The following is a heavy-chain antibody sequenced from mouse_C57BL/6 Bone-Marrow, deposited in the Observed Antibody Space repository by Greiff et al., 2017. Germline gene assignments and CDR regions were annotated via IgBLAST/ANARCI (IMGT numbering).Heavy chain of an antibody. D-gene: IGHD5-1*01. CDR3: ARSSTFFYYFDY. V-gene: IGHV1-47*01. Sequence: QVQLQPSGAELVKPGASVKMSCTASGYTFTTSSIAWMKQTPGQRLEWIGIFHPYNDDTKYNEKFQGKATLTVAKSSNTVYLELSRVTSDDSTVDYCARSSTFFYYFDYWGQGTTLTVSA. CDR1: GYTFTTSS. J-gene: IGHJ2*01. CDR2: FHPYNDDT.